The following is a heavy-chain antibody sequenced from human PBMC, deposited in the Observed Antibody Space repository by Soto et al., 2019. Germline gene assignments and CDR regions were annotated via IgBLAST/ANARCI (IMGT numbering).Heavy chain of an antibody. D-gene: IGHD6-6*01. J-gene: IGHJ4*02. CDR1: GGSFSGYY. CDR2: INHSGST. V-gene: IGHV4-34*01. Sequence: QVQLQQWGAGLLKPSETLSLTCAVYGGSFSGYYWSWIRQPPGKGLEWIGEINHSGSTNYNPSLKSRVTISVDTSKNQFSLKLSSVTAADTAVYYCARYWGSSSGGYYFDYWGQGTLVTVSS. CDR3: ARYWGSSSGGYYFDY.